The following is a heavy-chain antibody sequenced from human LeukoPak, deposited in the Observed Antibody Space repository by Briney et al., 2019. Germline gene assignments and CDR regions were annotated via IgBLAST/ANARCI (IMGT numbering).Heavy chain of an antibody. V-gene: IGHV3-33*01. Sequence: GGSLRLSCAASGFTFSSYGMHWVRQAPGKGLEWVAVIWYDGSNKYYADSVKGRFTISRDNSKNTLYLQMNSLRAEDTAVYYCVRERAPFDAFDIWGQGTMVTVSS. CDR2: IWYDGSNK. J-gene: IGHJ3*02. CDR3: VRERAPFDAFDI. CDR1: GFTFSSYG.